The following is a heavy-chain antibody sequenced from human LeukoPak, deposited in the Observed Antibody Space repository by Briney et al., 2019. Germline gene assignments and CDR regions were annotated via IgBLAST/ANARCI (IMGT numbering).Heavy chain of an antibody. D-gene: IGHD3-3*01. V-gene: IGHV4-31*03. J-gene: IGHJ5*02. CDR3: AREVTIFGVVLDRFDP. Sequence: SETLSLTCTVSGGSISSGGYYWSWIRQHPGKGLEWIGYIYYSGSTYYNPSLKSRVTISVDTSKNQFSLKLSSVTAADTAVYYCAREVTIFGVVLDRFDPWGQGTLVTVSS. CDR2: IYYSGST. CDR1: GGSISSGGYY.